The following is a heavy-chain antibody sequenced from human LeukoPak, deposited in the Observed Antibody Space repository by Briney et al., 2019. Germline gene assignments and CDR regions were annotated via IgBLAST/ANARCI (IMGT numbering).Heavy chain of an antibody. CDR1: GGSFSGYY. J-gene: IGHJ6*03. CDR2: ISGSGGST. CDR3: AKRQWLTEYYYYMDV. Sequence: ETLSLTCAVYGGSFSGYYWSWIRQPPGKGLEWVSAISGSGGSTYYADSVKGRFTISRDNSKNTLYLQMNSLRAEDTAVYYCAKRQWLTEYYYYMDVWGKGTTVTVSS. D-gene: IGHD6-19*01. V-gene: IGHV3-23*01.